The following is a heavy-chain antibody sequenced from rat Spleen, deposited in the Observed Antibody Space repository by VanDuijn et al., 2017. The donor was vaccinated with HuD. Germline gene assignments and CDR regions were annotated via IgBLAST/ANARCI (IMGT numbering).Heavy chain of an antibody. CDR2: ISYEGSST. CDR1: GFTFSTFP. CDR3: ARQKFITMMVVITSDWYFDF. V-gene: IGHV5-22*01. J-gene: IGHJ1*01. Sequence: EVQLVESGGGLVQPGRSLKLSCAASGFTFSTFPMAWVRQAPKKGLEWVASISYEGSSTYYGDSVKGRFTISRDNAKSTLYLQMNSLRSEETATYYCARQKFITMMVVITSDWYFDFWGPGTMVTVSS. D-gene: IGHD1-12*02.